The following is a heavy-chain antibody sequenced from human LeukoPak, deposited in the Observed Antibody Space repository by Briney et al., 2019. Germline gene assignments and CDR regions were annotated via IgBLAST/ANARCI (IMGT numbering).Heavy chain of an antibody. CDR3: AREEAAVAGTFGFDY. CDR2: IIPILGIA. V-gene: IGHV1-69*04. CDR1: GGTFSSYT. Sequence: SVKVSCKASGGTFSSYTISWVRQAPGQGLEWMGSIIPILGIANYAQKFQGRVTITADKSTSTAYMELSSLRSEDTAVYYCAREEAAVAGTFGFDYWGQGTLVTVSS. D-gene: IGHD6-19*01. J-gene: IGHJ4*02.